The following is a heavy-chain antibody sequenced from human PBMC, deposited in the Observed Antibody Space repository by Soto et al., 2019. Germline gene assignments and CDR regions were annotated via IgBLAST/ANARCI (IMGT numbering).Heavy chain of an antibody. D-gene: IGHD2-15*01. CDR1: GFTFSSYW. Sequence: GGSLRLSCAASGFTFSSYWMSWVRQAPGKGLEWVANIKQDGSEKYYVDSVKGRFTISRDNAKNSLYLQMNSLRAEDTAVYYCARNGYCSGGSCYDAVDIWGQGTMVTVSS. J-gene: IGHJ3*02. CDR2: IKQDGSEK. V-gene: IGHV3-7*03. CDR3: ARNGYCSGGSCYDAVDI.